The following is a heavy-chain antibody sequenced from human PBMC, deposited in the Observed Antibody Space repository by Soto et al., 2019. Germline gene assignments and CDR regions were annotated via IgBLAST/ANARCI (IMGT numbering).Heavy chain of an antibody. CDR3: ARARLRAVYAFDI. V-gene: IGHV4-31*03. Sequence: SETLSLTCTVSGGSVSSGAYYWTWIRQRPGKGLEWIGYIYYSGSTYYSPSLKSRLSISLDTSKNQFSLRLSSVTAADTAMYYCARARLRAVYAFDIWGQGTMVTV. CDR1: GGSVSSGAYY. D-gene: IGHD5-12*01. CDR2: IYYSGST. J-gene: IGHJ3*02.